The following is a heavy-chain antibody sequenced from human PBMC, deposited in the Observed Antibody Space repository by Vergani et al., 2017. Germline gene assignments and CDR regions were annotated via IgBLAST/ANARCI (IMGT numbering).Heavy chain of an antibody. CDR3: ARSLGTGGLDAFDI. J-gene: IGHJ3*02. CDR2: IHYSGTI. V-gene: IGHV4-59*01. Sequence: QVHLQESGPGLVKPSETLSLTCSVSGGSISGYYWSWIRQPPGKGLEWIGYIHYSGTIQNNPSLQSRVTISLDTSENQFSLRLRSLTAADTAIYYCARSLGTGGLDAFDIWGQGTLVSVSS. CDR1: GGSISGYY. D-gene: IGHD3-16*01.